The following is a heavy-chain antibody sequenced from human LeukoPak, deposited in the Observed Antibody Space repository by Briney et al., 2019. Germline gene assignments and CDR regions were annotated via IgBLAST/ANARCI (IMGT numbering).Heavy chain of an antibody. J-gene: IGHJ3*02. Sequence: SETLSLTCAVYGGSFSGYYWSWIRQPPGKGLEWIGEINHSGSTNYNPSLKSRVTISIDTSKNQFSLKLSSVTAADTAVYYCARPYYGGNSHDAFDIWGQGTMVTVSS. CDR3: ARPYYGGNSHDAFDI. CDR2: INHSGST. CDR1: GGSFSGYY. V-gene: IGHV4-34*01. D-gene: IGHD4-23*01.